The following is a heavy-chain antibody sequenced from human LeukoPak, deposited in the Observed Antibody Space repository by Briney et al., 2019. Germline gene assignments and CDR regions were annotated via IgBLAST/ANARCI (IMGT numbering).Heavy chain of an antibody. CDR3: AKDLPQYCTSTSCLTPFDY. V-gene: IGHV3-30*04. CDR1: GFTFSSYA. CDR2: ISYDGSNK. J-gene: IGHJ4*02. Sequence: GGSLRLSCAASGFTFSSYAMHWVRQAPGKGLEWVAVISYDGSNKYYADSVKGRFTISRDNSKNTVYLQMNSLRAEDTAVYYCAKDLPQYCTSTSCLTPFDYWGQGTLVTVSS. D-gene: IGHD2-2*01.